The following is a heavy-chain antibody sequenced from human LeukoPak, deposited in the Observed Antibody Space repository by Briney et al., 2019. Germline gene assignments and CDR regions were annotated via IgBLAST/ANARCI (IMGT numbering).Heavy chain of an antibody. Sequence: HPGGSLRLSCAASGFTFSSYWMSWVRQAPGKGLEWVANIKQDGSEKYYVDSVKGRFTISRDNAKNSLYLQMNSLRAEDTAVYYCAKGSHGYGYSTFDYWGQGTLVTVSS. J-gene: IGHJ4*02. V-gene: IGHV3-7*01. D-gene: IGHD5-18*01. CDR1: GFTFSSYW. CDR3: AKGSHGYGYSTFDY. CDR2: IKQDGSEK.